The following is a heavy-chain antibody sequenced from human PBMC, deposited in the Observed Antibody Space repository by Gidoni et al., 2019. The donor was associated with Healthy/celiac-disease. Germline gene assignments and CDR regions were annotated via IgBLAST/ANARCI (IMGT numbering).Heavy chain of an antibody. CDR3: AKDRGHSSSWYSHSIAAVDY. Sequence: EVQLLESGGGLVQPGGSLRLSCSASGFTFISYAMSWVRQAPGKGLEWVSAISGSGGSTYYADSVKGRFTISRDNSKNTLYLQMNSLRAEDTAVYYCAKDRGHSSSWYSHSIAAVDYWGQGTLVTVSS. CDR2: ISGSGGST. V-gene: IGHV3-23*01. J-gene: IGHJ4*02. CDR1: GFTFISYA. D-gene: IGHD6-13*01.